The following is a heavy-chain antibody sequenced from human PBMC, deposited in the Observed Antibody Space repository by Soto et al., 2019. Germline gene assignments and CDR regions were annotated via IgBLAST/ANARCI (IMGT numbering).Heavy chain of an antibody. J-gene: IGHJ6*02. CDR3: ARETSYGMDV. V-gene: IGHV3-74*01. CDR2: IKSDGSKT. CDR1: GFTFSGYW. Sequence: PGGSLRLSCAASGFTFSGYWMQWVRQAPGKGLVWVSVIKSDGSKTAYADSVKGRFTIFRDNTKNTLYLQMNSLRVEGTAVYYCARETSYGMDVWGQGTTVTVSS.